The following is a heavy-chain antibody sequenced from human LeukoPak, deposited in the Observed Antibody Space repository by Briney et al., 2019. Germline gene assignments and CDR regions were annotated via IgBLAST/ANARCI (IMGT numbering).Heavy chain of an antibody. CDR2: ISYDGSNK. J-gene: IGHJ4*02. V-gene: IGHV3-30*03. D-gene: IGHD5-12*01. Sequence: GGSLRLSCAASGFTFSSYSMNWVRQAPGKGLEWVAVISYDGSNKYYADSVKGRFTISRDNSKNMLYLQMNSLRAEDTAVYYCARDRGVATRSFDYWGQGTLVTVSS. CDR3: ARDRGVATRSFDY. CDR1: GFTFSSYS.